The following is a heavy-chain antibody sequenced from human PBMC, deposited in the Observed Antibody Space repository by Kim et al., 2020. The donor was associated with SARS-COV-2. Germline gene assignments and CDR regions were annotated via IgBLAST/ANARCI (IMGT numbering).Heavy chain of an antibody. Sequence: KSRVTISVDTSKNQFSLKLSSVTAADTAVYYCARHGVPQVIIVRYNWFDPWGQGTLVTVSS. D-gene: IGHD3-16*02. J-gene: IGHJ5*02. CDR3: ARHGVPQVIIVRYNWFDP. V-gene: IGHV4-39*01.